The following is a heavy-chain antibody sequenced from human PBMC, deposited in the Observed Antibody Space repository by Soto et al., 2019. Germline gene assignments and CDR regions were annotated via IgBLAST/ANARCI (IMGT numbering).Heavy chain of an antibody. CDR2: IYYSGTT. CDR1: GGTITTGGHF. Sequence: QVQLQESGPGLVKASQTLSLTCTVSGGTITTGGHFWSWIRQYPGKGLEWIGYIYYSGTTHYNPALKNRVTISIDTSKNQFSLNLSSVTAADTAVYYCARVVSGSYLDYWGQGTLVTVSS. D-gene: IGHD1-26*01. CDR3: ARVVSGSYLDY. V-gene: IGHV4-31*03. J-gene: IGHJ4*02.